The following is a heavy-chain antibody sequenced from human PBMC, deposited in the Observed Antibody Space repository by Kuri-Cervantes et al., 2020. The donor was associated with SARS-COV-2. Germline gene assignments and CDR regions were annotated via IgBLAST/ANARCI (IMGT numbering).Heavy chain of an antibody. D-gene: IGHD5-24*01. CDR1: GFTFSSYA. V-gene: IGHV3-30-3*01. J-gene: IGHJ3*02. CDR3: AREEITRDAFDI. Sequence: GEFLKISCAASGFTFSSYAMHWVRQAPGKGLEWVAVISYDGSNKYYADSVKGRFTISRDNSKNTLYLQMNSLRAEDTAVYYCAREEITRDAFDIWGQGTMVTVSS. CDR2: ISYDGSNK.